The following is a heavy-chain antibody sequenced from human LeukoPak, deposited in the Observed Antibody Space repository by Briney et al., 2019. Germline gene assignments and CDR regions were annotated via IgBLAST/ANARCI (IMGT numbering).Heavy chain of an antibody. J-gene: IGHJ3*02. V-gene: IGHV4-59*01. D-gene: IGHD3-16*01. Sequence: SETLSLTCTVSGGSISSYYWSWIRQPPGKGLEWIGYIYYSGSTNYNPSLKSRVPISVDTSKNQFSLKLSSVTAADTAVYYCARVSRLGDAFDIWGQGTMVTVSS. CDR1: GGSISSYY. CDR3: ARVSRLGDAFDI. CDR2: IYYSGST.